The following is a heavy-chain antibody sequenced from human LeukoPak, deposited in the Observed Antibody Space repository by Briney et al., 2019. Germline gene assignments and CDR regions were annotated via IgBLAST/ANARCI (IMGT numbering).Heavy chain of an antibody. Sequence: SETLSLTCAVYGGSFSGYYWSWIRQPPGKGLEWIGEINHSGSTNYNPSLKSRVTISVDTSKNQFSLRLSSVTAADTAVYYCARGHSSGYYQGGGWFDPWGQGTLVTVSS. V-gene: IGHV4-34*01. J-gene: IGHJ5*02. CDR2: INHSGST. CDR1: GGSFSGYY. CDR3: ARGHSSGYYQGGGWFDP. D-gene: IGHD3-22*01.